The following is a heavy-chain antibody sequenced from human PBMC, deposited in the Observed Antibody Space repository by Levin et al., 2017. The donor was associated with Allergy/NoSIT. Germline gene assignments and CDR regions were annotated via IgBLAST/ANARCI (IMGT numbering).Heavy chain of an antibody. CDR3: ARQVALGTFDI. J-gene: IGHJ3*02. D-gene: IGHD2-15*01. CDR2: ITASNGNT. CDR1: EYTFTSYT. V-gene: IGHV1-3*01. Sequence: PRASVKVSCKASEYTFTSYTMHWVRQAPGQRLEWMGWITASNGNTRYSQNFQGRVTISSDTSASTVYMELSSLRSEDTAVYYCARQVALGTFDIWGQGTMVAVSS.